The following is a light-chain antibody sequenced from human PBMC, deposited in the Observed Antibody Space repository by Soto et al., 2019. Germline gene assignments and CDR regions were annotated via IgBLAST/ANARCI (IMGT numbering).Light chain of an antibody. V-gene: IGKV3-15*01. CDR3: QQYHNWPPIT. Sequence: EIVMTQSPATLSVSPGERATLSCRASQSVSSNLAWYHQKPGQAPRLLIYGASTRASGIPARFSGSGSGTEFTLTISSLQSEDFAVYYCQQYHNWPPITFGQGTRLEIK. J-gene: IGKJ5*01. CDR1: QSVSSN. CDR2: GAS.